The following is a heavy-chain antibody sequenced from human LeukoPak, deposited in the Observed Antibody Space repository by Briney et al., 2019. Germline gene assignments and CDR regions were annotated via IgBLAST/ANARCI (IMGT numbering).Heavy chain of an antibody. D-gene: IGHD3-3*01. J-gene: IGHJ6*03. CDR3: ARHGSSTYYDFPSTDMDV. CDR2: IYPADSDS. CDR1: GYSLSTYW. V-gene: IGHV5-51*01. Sequence: AGESLKISCKGSGYSLSTYWIGWVRQLPGKALAWMGIIYPADSDSRHKPSFQGQVTLSADQAHSTAYLQWSSLKASDTAMYYCARHGSSTYYDFPSTDMDVWGKGTTVTVSS.